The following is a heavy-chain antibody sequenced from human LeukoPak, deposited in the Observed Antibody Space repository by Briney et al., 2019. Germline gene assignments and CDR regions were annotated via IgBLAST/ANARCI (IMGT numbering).Heavy chain of an antibody. J-gene: IGHJ4*02. V-gene: IGHV1-18*01. Sequence: GASVKVSCKASGYTFTSYGISWVRQAPGQGLEWMGWISAYNGSTNYAQKLQGRVTMTTDTSTSTAYMELRSLRSDDTAVYYCARVKLLWFGELSWFDYWGRGTLVTVSS. D-gene: IGHD3-10*01. CDR3: ARVKLLWFGELSWFDY. CDR1: GYTFTSYG. CDR2: ISAYNGST.